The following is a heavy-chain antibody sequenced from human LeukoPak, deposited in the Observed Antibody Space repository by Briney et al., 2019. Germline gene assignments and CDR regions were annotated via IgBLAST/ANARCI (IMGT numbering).Heavy chain of an antibody. CDR3: ARDFARLVAGMDV. J-gene: IGHJ6*02. CDR1: GFTLDDYA. D-gene: IGHD5-12*01. V-gene: IGHV3-9*01. Sequence: PGRSLRLSCAASGFTLDDYAMHWVRQAPGKGLEWVSGISWNSGSIGYTDSVKGRFTISRDNAKNSLYLQMNSLRAEDTAVYYCARDFARLVAGMDVWGQGTTVTVSS. CDR2: ISWNSGSI.